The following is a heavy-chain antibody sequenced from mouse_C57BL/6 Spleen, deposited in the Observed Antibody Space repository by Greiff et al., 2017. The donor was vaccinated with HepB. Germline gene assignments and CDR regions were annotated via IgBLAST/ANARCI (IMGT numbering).Heavy chain of an antibody. CDR1: GYTFTSYW. D-gene: IGHD1-1*01. Sequence: QVQLQQPGTELVKPGASVKLSCKASGYTFTSYWMHWVKQRPGQGLEWIGNINPSNGGTNYNEKFKSKATLTVDKSSSTAYMQLSSLTSEDSAVYSCARVDYYYGSSYWYFDVWGTGTTVTVSS. CDR2: INPSNGGT. J-gene: IGHJ1*03. V-gene: IGHV1-53*01. CDR3: ARVDYYYGSSYWYFDV.